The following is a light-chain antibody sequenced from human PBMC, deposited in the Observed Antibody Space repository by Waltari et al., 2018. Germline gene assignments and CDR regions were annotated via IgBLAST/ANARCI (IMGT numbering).Light chain of an antibody. J-gene: IGLJ3*02. CDR3: AAWDDSLDGWV. V-gene: IGLV1-44*01. CDR2: SNS. Sequence: QSVLSQPPSASGTPGQSVTISCSGSSPNIGTNTVNWYQQLPGRAPRLLTYSNSQRPSGVPDRFSASKSGTSASLASSGLQSEDEADFYCAAWDDSLDGWVFGGGTTLTVL. CDR1: SPNIGTNT.